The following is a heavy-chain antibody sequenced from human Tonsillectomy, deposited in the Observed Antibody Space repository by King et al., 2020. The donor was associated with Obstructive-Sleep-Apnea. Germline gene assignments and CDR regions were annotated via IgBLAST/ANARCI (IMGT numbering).Heavy chain of an antibody. V-gene: IGHV3-9*01. J-gene: IGHJ4*02. Sequence: VQLVESGGGLVQPGRSLRLSCAASGFTFDDYAMHWVRQAPGKGLEWVSGISWNSGSIGYADSVKGRFTISRDNAKNSLYLQMNSLRAEDTALYYYASQPNHCSSTSCYDYWGQGTLVTVSS. D-gene: IGHD2-2*01. CDR2: ISWNSGSI. CDR1: GFTFDDYA. CDR3: ASQPNHCSSTSCYDY.